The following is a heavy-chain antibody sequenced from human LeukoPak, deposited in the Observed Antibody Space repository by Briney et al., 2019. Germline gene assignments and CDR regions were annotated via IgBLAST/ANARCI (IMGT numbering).Heavy chain of an antibody. CDR3: ARVRRYGGITWEFDP. CDR2: INTNTGNP. J-gene: IGHJ5*02. CDR1: GYTFNSFT. V-gene: IGHV7-4-1*02. D-gene: IGHD3-16*01. Sequence: ASVKVSCKASGYTFNSFTINWVRQAPGQGLEWMGWINTNTGNPTYAQGFTGRFVFSLDTSVNTAYLQTSSLKAEDTAVYYCARVRRYGGITWEFDPWGQGTLVTVSS.